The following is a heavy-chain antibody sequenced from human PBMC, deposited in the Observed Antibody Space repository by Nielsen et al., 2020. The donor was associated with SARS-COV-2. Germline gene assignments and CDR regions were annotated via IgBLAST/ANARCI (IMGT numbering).Heavy chain of an antibody. D-gene: IGHD3-22*01. J-gene: IGHJ4*02. V-gene: IGHV4-38-2*02. CDR3: ARDTPYDTSGNPVDY. Sequence: SETLSLTCTVSGYPISSGYYWAWIRQTPGKGLEWIGSIFHGRNPYYNPSLKSRVTISIDTSKNQFSLSLNSVTAADTAVYYCARDTPYDTSGNPVDYWGRGTLVTVSS. CDR2: IFHGRNP. CDR1: GYPISSGYY.